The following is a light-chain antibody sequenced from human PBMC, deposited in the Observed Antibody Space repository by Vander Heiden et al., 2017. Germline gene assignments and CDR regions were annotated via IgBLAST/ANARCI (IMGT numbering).Light chain of an antibody. CDR1: QSVVDNY. CDR2: GIS. CDR3: EQYGSSPRT. V-gene: IGKV3-20*01. Sequence: EIVLTQSPVTLSLSPGERATLSCRASQSVVDNYFAWYQQKPGQAPRLLIYGISFRATGIPDRFSGSGSGTDFTLTISRLEPEDFAVYYCEQYGSSPRTFGQGTKVEIK. J-gene: IGKJ1*01.